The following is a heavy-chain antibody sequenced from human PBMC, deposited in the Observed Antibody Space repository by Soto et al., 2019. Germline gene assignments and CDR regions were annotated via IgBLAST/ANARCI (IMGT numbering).Heavy chain of an antibody. D-gene: IGHD4-17*01. Sequence: GGSLRLSCASGFDFANNYMSWVRQAPGRGLEWVSFTYTDGRTNYADSVKGRFTISRDNSRNTLYLQMNSLRAEDTALYYCARDWNGDSVFENWGQGTLVTVSS. CDR1: GFDFANNY. CDR2: TYTDGRT. V-gene: IGHV3-53*01. CDR3: ARDWNGDSVFEN. J-gene: IGHJ4*02.